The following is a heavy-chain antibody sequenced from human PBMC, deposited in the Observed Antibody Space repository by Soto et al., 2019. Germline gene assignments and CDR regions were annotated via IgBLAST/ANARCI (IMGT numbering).Heavy chain of an antibody. V-gene: IGHV1-69*02. D-gene: IGHD6-13*01. CDR3: GAMGKAAASISRGDYYMDV. Sequence: GASVKVSCKGSGYTLSGYTIGWVRQAPGQGLEWMGRFIPKLGIAIYAQKFQGRVTITEDKSTSTAYMELSSLRSGDTAVYYCGAMGKAAASISRGDYYMDVWGKGTTVTVSS. CDR1: GYTLSGYT. CDR2: FIPKLGIA. J-gene: IGHJ6*03.